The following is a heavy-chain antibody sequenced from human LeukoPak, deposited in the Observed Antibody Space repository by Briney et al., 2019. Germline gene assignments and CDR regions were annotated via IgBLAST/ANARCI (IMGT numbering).Heavy chain of an antibody. CDR2: IYDSGST. D-gene: IGHD3-9*01. CDR3: VRGRSVTGVFRWGPKRNSHYSMDV. CDR1: GGSMSSYS. Sequence: SETLSLTCTVSGGSMSSYSWSWIRQSPEKGLEWIGYIYDSGSTTYNPFLKSRVTILVDTSQKQFSLKLGSVTAADTAMYYCVRGRSVTGVFRWGPKRNSHYSMDVWGQGTTVTVSS. J-gene: IGHJ6*02. V-gene: IGHV4-59*01.